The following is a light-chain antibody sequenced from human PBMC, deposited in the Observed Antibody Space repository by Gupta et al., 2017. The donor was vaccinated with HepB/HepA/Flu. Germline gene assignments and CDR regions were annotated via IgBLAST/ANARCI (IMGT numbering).Light chain of an antibody. CDR1: KLGDKY. CDR3: QAWDSSIGV. CDR2: EHS. V-gene: IGLV3-1*01. Sequence: SYELTQPPSVSVSPGQTARITCSGDKLGDKYACWYQQKPGQPPVLVIYEHSKRPSGIPERFSGSKSGNTATLTISGTQALDEADYYCQAWDSSIGVFGGGTKVTVL. J-gene: IGLJ3*02.